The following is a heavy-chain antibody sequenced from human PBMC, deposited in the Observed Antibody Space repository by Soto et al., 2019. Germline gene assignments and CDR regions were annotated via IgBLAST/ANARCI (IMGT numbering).Heavy chain of an antibody. D-gene: IGHD2-21*01. CDR2: VAYTGTT. CDR3: ARHRACNTACDFDY. J-gene: IGHJ4*02. CDR1: CDSIDSHYSH. Sequence: XESLSVTWFVSCDSIDSHYSHWSWIRQSPGKGLEWIGTVAYTGTTYYPPPLRGRVTVSADTSKNSFSLKLNSVTAADTAVYYCARHRACNTACDFDYWGQGTLVTFSS. V-gene: IGHV4-39*01.